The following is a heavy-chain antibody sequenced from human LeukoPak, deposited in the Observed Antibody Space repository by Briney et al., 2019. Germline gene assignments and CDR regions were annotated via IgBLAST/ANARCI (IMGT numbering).Heavy chain of an antibody. D-gene: IGHD2-21*02. CDR2: IYSSGST. J-gene: IGHJ3*02. CDR3: ARGGAYCGGDSYSDDAFDI. CDR1: GGAISSESYY. Sequence: SQTLSLTCTVSGGAISSESYYWTWIRQPAGKGREWIGRIYSSGSTNYNPSLKSRATISVDTSKNQFSLKLSSVTAADTAVYYCARGGAYCGGDSYSDDAFDIWGQGTMVTVSS. V-gene: IGHV4-61*02.